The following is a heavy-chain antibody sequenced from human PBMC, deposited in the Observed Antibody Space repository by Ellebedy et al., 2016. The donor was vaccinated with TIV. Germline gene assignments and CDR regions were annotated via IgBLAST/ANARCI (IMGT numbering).Heavy chain of an antibody. D-gene: IGHD6-13*01. Sequence: GGSLRLSXAASGFTFSSYGMHWVRQAPGKGLEWVAVIWYDGSNKYYADSVKGRFTISRDNSKNTLYLQMNSLRAEDTAVYYCARSPFNIAAAGSDYWGQGTLVTVSS. J-gene: IGHJ4*02. CDR2: IWYDGSNK. CDR3: ARSPFNIAAAGSDY. V-gene: IGHV3-33*01. CDR1: GFTFSSYG.